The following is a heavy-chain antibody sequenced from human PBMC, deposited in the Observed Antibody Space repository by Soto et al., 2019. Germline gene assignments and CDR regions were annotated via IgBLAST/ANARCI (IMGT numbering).Heavy chain of an antibody. CDR2: IFYSGST. V-gene: IGHV4-30-4*01. CDR3: ARGRHESSSWGGYYGMDV. D-gene: IGHD6-13*01. Sequence: PSETLSLTCNVSGGPISGDYYWTWIRQPPGKGLEWIGYIFYSGSTYYNPSLKSRVTMSVDTSKNQFSLRLSSVTAADTAVYYCARGRHESSSWGGYYGMDVWGQGTTVTVSS. J-gene: IGHJ6*02. CDR1: GGPISGDYY.